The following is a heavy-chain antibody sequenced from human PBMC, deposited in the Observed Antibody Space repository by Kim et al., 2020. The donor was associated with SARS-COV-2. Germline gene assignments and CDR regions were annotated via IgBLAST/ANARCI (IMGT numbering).Heavy chain of an antibody. J-gene: IGHJ6*02. Sequence: GGSLRLSCTASGFTFSNFAMTWVRQAPGKGLEWVSSLSTSGDATFYAESVKGRFTISRDNSKNTLSLQVTNLRAEDTAVYFCAKGGRAFRMDVWGQGTTVTISS. V-gene: IGHV3-23*01. CDR2: LSTSGDAT. CDR3: AKGGRAFRMDV. CDR1: GFTFSNFA.